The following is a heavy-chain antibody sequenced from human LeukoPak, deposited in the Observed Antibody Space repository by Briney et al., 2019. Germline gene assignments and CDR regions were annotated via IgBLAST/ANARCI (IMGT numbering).Heavy chain of an antibody. Sequence: GGSLRLSCAASGFTVSSNYMSWVRQAPGKGLEWVSVIYSGGSTYYADSVKGRFTISRDNSKNTLYLQMNSLRAEDTAVYYCARQPTTGPHDAFDIWGQGTMVTVSS. CDR1: GFTVSSNY. V-gene: IGHV3-53*05. D-gene: IGHD1-14*01. CDR3: ARQPTTGPHDAFDI. J-gene: IGHJ3*02. CDR2: IYSGGST.